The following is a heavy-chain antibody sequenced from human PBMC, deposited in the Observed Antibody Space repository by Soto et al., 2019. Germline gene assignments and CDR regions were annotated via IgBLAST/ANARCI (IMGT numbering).Heavy chain of an antibody. V-gene: IGHV3-53*04. D-gene: IGHD2-15*01. J-gene: IGHJ6*03. Sequence: PGGSLRLSCAASGFTVSSNYMSWVRQAPGKGLEWVSVIYSGGSTYYADSVKGRFTISRHNSKNTLYLQMNSLRAEDTAVYYCASGGYCSGGSCYPRHYYYYYMDVWGKGTTVTVSS. CDR1: GFTVSSNY. CDR3: ASGGYCSGGSCYPRHYYYYYMDV. CDR2: IYSGGST.